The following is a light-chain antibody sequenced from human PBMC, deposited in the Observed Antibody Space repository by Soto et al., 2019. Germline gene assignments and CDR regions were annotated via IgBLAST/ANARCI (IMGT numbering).Light chain of an antibody. J-gene: IGKJ3*01. CDR1: QSVSRY. CDR2: DAS. V-gene: IGKV3-11*01. Sequence: EIVLTQSPATLSLSPGERATLSCRASQSVSRYLAWYQHKPGQAPRLLIYDASNRATGIPARFSGSGSGTDFTLTISSLEPEDFAVYYCQQRSDWPPGFTFGPGTKVDLK. CDR3: QQRSDWPPGFT.